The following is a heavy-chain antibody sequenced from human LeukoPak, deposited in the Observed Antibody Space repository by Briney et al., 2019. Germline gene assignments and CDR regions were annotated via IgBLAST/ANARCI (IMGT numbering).Heavy chain of an antibody. V-gene: IGHV3-21*01. Sequence: GGSLRLSCTVSGFTVSSNSMSWVRQAPGKGLEWVSSISSSSSYIYYADSVKGRFTISRDNAKNSLYLQMNSLRAEDTAVYYCARCMTTVTTGGDYWGQGTLVTVSS. CDR1: GFTVSSNS. D-gene: IGHD4-17*01. CDR2: ISSSSSYI. CDR3: ARCMTTVTTGGDY. J-gene: IGHJ4*02.